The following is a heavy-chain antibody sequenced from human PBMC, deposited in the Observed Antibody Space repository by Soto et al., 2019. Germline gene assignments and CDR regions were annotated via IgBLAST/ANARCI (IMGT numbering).Heavy chain of an antibody. CDR1: GFTFSNAW. CDR2: IKSKTDGGTT. CDR3: TTEIPISTVYDILTGYYADAFDI. V-gene: IGHV3-15*01. Sequence: LRLSCAASGFTFSNAWMSWVRQAPGKGLEWVGRIKSKTDGGTTDYAAPVKGRFTISRDDSKNTLYLQMNSLKTEDTAVYYCTTEIPISTVYDILTGYYADAFDIWGQGTMVTVSS. D-gene: IGHD3-9*01. J-gene: IGHJ3*02.